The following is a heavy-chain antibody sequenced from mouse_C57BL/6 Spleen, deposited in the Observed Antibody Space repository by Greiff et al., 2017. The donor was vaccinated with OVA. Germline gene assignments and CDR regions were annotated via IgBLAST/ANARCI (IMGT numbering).Heavy chain of an antibody. D-gene: IGHD4-1*02. J-gene: IGHJ2*01. CDR3: ARFPHNWDFDY. CDR1: GYAFSSSW. Sequence: VQLQPSGPELVKPGASVKISCKASGYAFSSSWMNWVKQRPGKGLEWIGRIYPGDGDTNYNGKFKGKATLTADKSSSTAYMQLSSLTSEDSAVYFCARFPHNWDFDYWGQGTTLTVSS. CDR2: IYPGDGDT. V-gene: IGHV1-82*01.